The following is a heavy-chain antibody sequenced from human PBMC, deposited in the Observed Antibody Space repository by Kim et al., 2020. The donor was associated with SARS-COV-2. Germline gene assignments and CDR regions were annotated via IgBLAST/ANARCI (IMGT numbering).Heavy chain of an antibody. CDR1: GGSFSGYY. CDR3: ARRMVRGDRNLDY. D-gene: IGHD3-10*01. J-gene: IGHJ4*02. Sequence: SETLSLTCAVYGGSFSGYYWSWIRQPPGKGLEWIGEINHSGSTNYNPSLKSRVTISVDTSKNQFSLKLSSVTAADTAVYYCARRMVRGDRNLDYWGQGTLVTVSS. V-gene: IGHV4-34*01. CDR2: INHSGST.